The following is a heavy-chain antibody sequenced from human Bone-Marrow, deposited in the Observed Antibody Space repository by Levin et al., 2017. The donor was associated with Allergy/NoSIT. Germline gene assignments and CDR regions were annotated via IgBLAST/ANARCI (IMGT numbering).Heavy chain of an antibody. CDR2: ISSSGSTI. V-gene: IGHV3-48*03. CDR1: GFTFSSYE. J-gene: IGHJ6*03. CDR3: ASQGSSYYYYYMDV. D-gene: IGHD3-10*01. Sequence: PGGSLRLSCAASGFTFSSYEMNWVRQAPGKGLEWVSYISSSGSTIYYADSVKGRFTISRDNAKNSLYLQMNSLRAEDTAVYYCASQGSSYYYYYMDVWGKGTTVTVSS.